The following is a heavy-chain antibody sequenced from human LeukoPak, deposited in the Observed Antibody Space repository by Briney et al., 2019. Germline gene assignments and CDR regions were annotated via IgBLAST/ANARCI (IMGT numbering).Heavy chain of an antibody. CDR1: GFTFSSYA. Sequence: PGGSLRLPCAASGFTFSSYAMSWVRQAPGKGLEWVSAISGSGGSTYYADSVKGRYTISRDNSKNTLYLQMNSLRAEDTAVYYCAKDRVVRGAFDYWGQGTLVTVSS. CDR3: AKDRVVRGAFDY. CDR2: ISGSGGST. D-gene: IGHD3-10*01. J-gene: IGHJ4*02. V-gene: IGHV3-23*01.